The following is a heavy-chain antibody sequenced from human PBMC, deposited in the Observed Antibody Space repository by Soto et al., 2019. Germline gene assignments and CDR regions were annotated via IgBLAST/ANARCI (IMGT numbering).Heavy chain of an antibody. D-gene: IGHD6-13*01. CDR2: ISTTSDYT. Sequence: GGSLRLSCAASGFTFSDYYMTWIHQAPGEGLEWVSYISTTSDYTNYADSVKGRFTISRDNAKNSLYLQMNSLRAEDTAVYYCARDRDLTSSWSFDYWGQGTLVTVSS. CDR1: GFTFSDYY. V-gene: IGHV3-11*06. CDR3: ARDRDLTSSWSFDY. J-gene: IGHJ4*02.